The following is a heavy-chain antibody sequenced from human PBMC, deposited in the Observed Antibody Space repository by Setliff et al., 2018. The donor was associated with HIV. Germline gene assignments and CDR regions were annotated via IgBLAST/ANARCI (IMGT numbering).Heavy chain of an antibody. CDR3: ARDLGAGPIYYYYYYGMDV. V-gene: IGHV3-23*01. CDR2: ISGSGGST. J-gene: IGHJ6*02. CDR1: GFTFSNYA. Sequence: PGGSLRLSCAASGFTFSNYAMSWVRQAPGKGLEWVSAISGSGGSTYYADSVKGRFTISRDNSKNTLYLQMNSLRAEDTAVYYCARDLGAGPIYYYYYYGMDVWGQGTTVTVSS. D-gene: IGHD3-16*01.